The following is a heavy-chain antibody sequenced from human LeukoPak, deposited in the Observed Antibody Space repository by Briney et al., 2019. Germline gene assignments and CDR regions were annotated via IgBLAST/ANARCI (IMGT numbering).Heavy chain of an antibody. CDR3: ARGRRDSGYDLDY. CDR2: IYSNGNT. CDR1: GFTVSSNY. V-gene: IGHV3-66*01. J-gene: IGHJ4*02. D-gene: IGHD5-12*01. Sequence: GGSLRLSCAASGFTVSSNYMTWVRQAPGKGLEWVSVIYSNGNTYYADSVKGRFSISRDNSKNTLYLQMNSLRGEDTALYYCARGRRDSGYDLDYWGQGTLVTVSS.